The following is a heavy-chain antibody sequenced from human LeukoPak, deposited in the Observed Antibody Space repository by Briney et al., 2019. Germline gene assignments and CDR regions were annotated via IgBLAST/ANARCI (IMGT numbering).Heavy chain of an antibody. CDR3: ARHMYYYGSGSYYNRGKLDY. CDR2: INHSGST. J-gene: IGHJ4*02. D-gene: IGHD3-10*01. Sequence: PSETLSLTCAVYGGSFSGYYWSWIRQPPGKGLEWIGEINHSGSTNYNPSLKSRVTISVDTSKNQFSLKLSSVTAADTAVYYCARHMYYYGSGSYYNRGKLDYWGQGTLVTVSS. V-gene: IGHV4-34*01. CDR1: GGSFSGYY.